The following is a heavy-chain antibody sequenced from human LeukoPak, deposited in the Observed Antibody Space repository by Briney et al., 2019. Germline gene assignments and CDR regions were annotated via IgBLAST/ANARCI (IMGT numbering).Heavy chain of an antibody. Sequence: GASVKVSCKASGYTFTSYDINWVRQATGQGLEWMGWMNPNSGNTGYAQKFQGRVTMTRNTSISTAYMELSSLRSEDTAVYYCARNFKACGSYGCYYYGMDVWGQGTTVTVSS. D-gene: IGHD1-26*01. V-gene: IGHV1-8*01. CDR2: MNPNSGNT. CDR1: GYTFTSYD. J-gene: IGHJ6*02. CDR3: ARNFKACGSYGCYYYGMDV.